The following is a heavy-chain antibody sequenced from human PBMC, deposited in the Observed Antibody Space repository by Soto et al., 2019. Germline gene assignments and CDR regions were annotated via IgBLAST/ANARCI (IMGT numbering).Heavy chain of an antibody. D-gene: IGHD3-22*01. Sequence: ASIKVSFKASVYRFTRYGIKWVRQVPGQGPEWVGWISADNGDTKYAQRMQGRVTLTTDRATSTAYMELRSLRSDDTAVYYCARDRSYYYDSSGYPFDYWGQGSLVTVSS. CDR1: VYRFTRYG. CDR2: ISADNGDT. V-gene: IGHV1-18*01. J-gene: IGHJ4*02. CDR3: ARDRSYYYDSSGYPFDY.